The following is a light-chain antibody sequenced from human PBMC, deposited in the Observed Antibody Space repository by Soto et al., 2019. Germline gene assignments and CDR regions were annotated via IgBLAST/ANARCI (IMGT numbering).Light chain of an antibody. V-gene: IGKV1-5*01. CDR3: QQYINGWT. CDR1: RSISSR. Sequence: DIQMTQSPSTLSASVGDRVTITCRASRSISSRLAWYQQKSGKAPNLLIYDASSLEGGVPSRFSGSASETEFTLTISSLQPDDFATYYCQQYINGWTFGQGTKVEIK. J-gene: IGKJ1*01. CDR2: DAS.